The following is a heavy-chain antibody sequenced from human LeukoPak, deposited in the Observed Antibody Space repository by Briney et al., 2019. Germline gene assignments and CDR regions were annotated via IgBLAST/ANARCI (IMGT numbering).Heavy chain of an antibody. J-gene: IGHJ4*02. V-gene: IGHV3-23*01. CDR2: ISASGSAT. CDR3: ASREAYYDY. Sequence: GGSLRLSCAASGFIFSNYGMNWVRQAPGKGLEWVAAISASGSATSYADSVRGRFTISRDNSKSTTYLQMNSLRAEDTAVYYCASREAYYDYWGQGTLVTVSS. CDR1: GFIFSNYG.